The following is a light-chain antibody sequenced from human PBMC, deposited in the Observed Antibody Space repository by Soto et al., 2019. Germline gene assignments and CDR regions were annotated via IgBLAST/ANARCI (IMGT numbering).Light chain of an antibody. CDR1: QSVSSN. CDR2: GAS. CDR3: QQYNKWPPVT. V-gene: IGKV3-15*01. Sequence: EIVMTQSPATLSVSPGERATLSCRASQSVSSNLAWYQQKPGQAPRLLIHGASTRATGIPARFSGSGSGTEFTLTISSLQSEAFAVYYCQQYNKWPPVTFGGGTKVEIK. J-gene: IGKJ4*01.